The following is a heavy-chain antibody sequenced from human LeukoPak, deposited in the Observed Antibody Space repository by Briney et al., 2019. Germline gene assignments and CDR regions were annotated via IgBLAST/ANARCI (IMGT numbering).Heavy chain of an antibody. CDR1: GFTVSSNY. D-gene: IGHD2-2*01. Sequence: PGGSLRLPCAASGFTVSSNYMSWVRQAPGKGLEWVSVIYSGGSTYYADSVKGRFTISRDNSKNTLYLQMNSLRAEDTAVYYCASGSEPAASRRDSNYFDYWGQGTLVTVSS. J-gene: IGHJ4*02. CDR3: ASGSEPAASRRDSNYFDY. V-gene: IGHV3-53*01. CDR2: IYSGGST.